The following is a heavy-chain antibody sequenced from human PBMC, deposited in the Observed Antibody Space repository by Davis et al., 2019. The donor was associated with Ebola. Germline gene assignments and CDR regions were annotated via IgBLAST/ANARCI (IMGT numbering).Heavy chain of an antibody. J-gene: IGHJ4*02. Sequence: GGSLRLSCAASGFTFSSYSMNWVRQAPGKGLEWVSSISSSASYKNYADSVKGRFTISRDDAKKSLYLQMDSLRAEDTAVYYCAQQLGDYGGNALRYWGQGTLVTVSS. CDR2: ISSSASYK. V-gene: IGHV3-21*05. D-gene: IGHD4-23*01. CDR3: AQQLGDYGGNALRY. CDR1: GFTFSSYS.